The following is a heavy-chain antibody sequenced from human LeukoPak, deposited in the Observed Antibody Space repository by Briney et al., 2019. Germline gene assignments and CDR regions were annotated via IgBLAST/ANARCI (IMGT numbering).Heavy chain of an antibody. J-gene: IGHJ5*02. CDR1: GYTFTSYV. V-gene: IGHV1-18*01. CDR2: IIAYNGNT. Sequence: ASVKVSCKSSGYTFTSYVISWVRQAPGQGLEWMGCIIAYNGNTNYAQKLQGRVTMTTDTSTSKAYMELRSLRSDDTAVYYCARDGTTVTTEGDWFDPWGQGTLVTVSS. D-gene: IGHD4-17*01. CDR3: ARDGTTVTTEGDWFDP.